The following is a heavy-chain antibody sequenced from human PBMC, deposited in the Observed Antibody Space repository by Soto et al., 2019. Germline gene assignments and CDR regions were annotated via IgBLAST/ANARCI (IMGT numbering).Heavy chain of an antibody. V-gene: IGHV4-59*08. CDR1: FTSVLNYY. J-gene: IGHJ3*02. Sequence: TLSPSSHILFTSVLNYYRTWIRQPPGKGLEWIGYIYYSGSTNFNPSLKSRVTISVDTSKNQFSLKLSSVTAADTAVYYCAKRYSGYDDAFDIWGQGTMVS. D-gene: IGHD5-12*01. CDR2: IYYSGST. CDR3: AKRYSGYDDAFDI.